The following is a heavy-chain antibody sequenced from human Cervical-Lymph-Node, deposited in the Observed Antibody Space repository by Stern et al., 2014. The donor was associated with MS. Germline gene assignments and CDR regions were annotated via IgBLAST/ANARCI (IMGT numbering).Heavy chain of an antibody. CDR3: SREAIGHSGTFDF. CDR1: GGTFSSYA. D-gene: IGHD5-12*01. Sequence: VQLVQSGAEVKKPGSSVKVSCRASGGTFSSYAVNWVRQAPGQGPEWMGGIIPMFATANYAQKYEGRVTITADESTTTAYMELSSLTSDDTAVYYCSREAIGHSGTFDFWGQGTLVIVSS. J-gene: IGHJ4*02. V-gene: IGHV1-69*01. CDR2: IIPMFATA.